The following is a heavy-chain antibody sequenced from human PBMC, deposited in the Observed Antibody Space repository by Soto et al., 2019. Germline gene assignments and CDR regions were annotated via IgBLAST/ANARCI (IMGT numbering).Heavy chain of an antibody. J-gene: IGHJ6*02. V-gene: IGHV5-51*01. CDR1: GYSFTSYW. D-gene: IGHD6-19*01. CDR2: IYPGDSDT. CDR3: ARHSSNFRYYYYAMDV. Sequence: GESLKISCKGSGYSFTSYWIGWVRQMPGKGLEWMGIIYPGDSDTRYSPSFQGQVTITADKSINTAYLQWSTLKASDTAMYYCARHSSNFRYYYYAMDVWGQGTTVTGAS.